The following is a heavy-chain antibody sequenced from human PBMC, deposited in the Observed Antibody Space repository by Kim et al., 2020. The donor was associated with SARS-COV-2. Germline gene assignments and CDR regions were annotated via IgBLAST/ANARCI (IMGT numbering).Heavy chain of an antibody. Sequence: GGSLRLSCAASGFTFSSYGMHWVRQAPGKGLEWVAVISYDGSNKYYADSVKGRFTISRDNSKNTLYLQMNSLRAEDTAVYYCAKVGSGCSGGSCYSYYG. CDR3: AKVGSGCSGGSCYSYYG. CDR2: ISYDGSNK. D-gene: IGHD2-15*01. V-gene: IGHV3-30*18. CDR1: GFTFSSYG. J-gene: IGHJ6*01.